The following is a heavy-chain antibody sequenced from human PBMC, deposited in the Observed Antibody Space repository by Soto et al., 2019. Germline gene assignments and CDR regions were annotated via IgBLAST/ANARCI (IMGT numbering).Heavy chain of an antibody. V-gene: IGHV4-34*01. D-gene: IGHD5-12*01. CDR2: INHSGST. Sequence: QVQLQQWGAGLLKPSETLSLTCAVYGGSFSGYYWSWIRQPPGKGLEWIGEINHSGSTNYNPSPQTRIPTSVDTSNQFSLKLRSVTAADTAVYYCARHTRKWLGLRQYYGMDVWGQGTTVPVSS. CDR3: ARHTRKWLGLRQYYGMDV. J-gene: IGHJ6*02. CDR1: GGSFSGYY.